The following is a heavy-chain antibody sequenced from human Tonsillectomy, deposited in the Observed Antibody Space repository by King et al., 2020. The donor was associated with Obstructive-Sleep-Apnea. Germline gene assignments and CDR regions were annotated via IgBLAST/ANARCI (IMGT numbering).Heavy chain of an antibody. D-gene: IGHD6-13*01. CDR2: INHSGST. CDR1: GGSFSDYY. Sequence: VQLQQWGAGLLKPSETLSLTCAVFGGSFSDYYWSWIRQPPGKGLEWIGEINHSGSTNYNPSLKSRLAISVDSSKNQFSLELNSVSAADTAVYSCARGSGAAAVNWFDPWGQGTLVTVAS. V-gene: IGHV4-34*01. CDR3: ARGSGAAAVNWFDP. J-gene: IGHJ5*02.